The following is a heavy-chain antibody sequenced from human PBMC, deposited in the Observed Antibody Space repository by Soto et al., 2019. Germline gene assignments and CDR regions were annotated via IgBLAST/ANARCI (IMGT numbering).Heavy chain of an antibody. CDR1: GGTFSSYA. D-gene: IGHD5-18*01. CDR3: ASAGYSYGKLYGMDV. CDR2: IIPIFGTA. V-gene: IGHV1-69*13. J-gene: IGHJ6*02. Sequence: SVKVSCKASGGTFSSYAISWVRQAPGQGLEWMGGIIPIFGTANYAQKFKGRVTITADESTSTAYMELSSLRSEDTAVYYCASAGYSYGKLYGMDVWGQGTTVTVSS.